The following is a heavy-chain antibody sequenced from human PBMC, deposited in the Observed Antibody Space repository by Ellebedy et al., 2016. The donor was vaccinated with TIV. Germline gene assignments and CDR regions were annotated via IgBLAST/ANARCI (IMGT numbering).Heavy chain of an antibody. CDR2: INHSGST. D-gene: IGHD3-10*01. V-gene: IGHV4-34*01. Sequence: SETLSLXCAVYGGSFSGYYWSWIRQPPGKGLEWIGEINHSGSTNYNPSLKSRVTISVDTSKNQFSLKLSSVTAADTAVYYCAGRITMVRGVIIRDKQLDYWGQGTLVTVSS. CDR3: AGRITMVRGVIIRDKQLDY. CDR1: GGSFSGYY. J-gene: IGHJ4*02.